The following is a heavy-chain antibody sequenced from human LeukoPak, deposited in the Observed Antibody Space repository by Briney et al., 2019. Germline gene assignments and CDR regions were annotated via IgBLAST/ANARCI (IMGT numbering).Heavy chain of an antibody. V-gene: IGHV3-21*06. J-gene: IGHJ3*02. Sequence: GGSLRLSCAASGXTFSSYTMNWVRQAPGKGLEWVSSLSGTGRYIYYADLMKGRFTISRDNAKNSLYLQMNSLRAEDTAVYYCARSLRDAFDIWGQGTVVTVSS. CDR2: LSGTGRYI. CDR3: ARSLRDAFDI. CDR1: GXTFSSYT.